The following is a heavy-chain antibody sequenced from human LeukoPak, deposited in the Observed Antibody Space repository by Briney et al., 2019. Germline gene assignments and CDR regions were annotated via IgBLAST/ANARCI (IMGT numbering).Heavy chain of an antibody. Sequence: ASVKVSCKASGGTFSSYAISWVRQAPGQGLEWMGRIIPILGIANYAQKFQGRVTITADKSTSTAYMELSSLRSEDTAVYYCARGYNWNYHMDVWGKGTTVTVSS. CDR2: IIPILGIA. CDR1: GGTFSSYA. D-gene: IGHD1-20*01. V-gene: IGHV1-69*04. CDR3: ARGYNWNYHMDV. J-gene: IGHJ6*03.